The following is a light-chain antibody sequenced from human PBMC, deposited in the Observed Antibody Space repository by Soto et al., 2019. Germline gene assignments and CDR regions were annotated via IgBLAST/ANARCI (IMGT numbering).Light chain of an antibody. CDR2: GAS. Sequence: EFVLTQSPGTLSLSPGERATLSCRASQSVSTTYLAWYQQTPGQAPRLLMYGASTRATGIPDRFSGSGSGTDFTLTISRLEPEDFAMYYCQHYGFSPWTFGQGTKVEI. CDR1: QSVSTTY. V-gene: IGKV3-20*01. J-gene: IGKJ1*01. CDR3: QHYGFSPWT.